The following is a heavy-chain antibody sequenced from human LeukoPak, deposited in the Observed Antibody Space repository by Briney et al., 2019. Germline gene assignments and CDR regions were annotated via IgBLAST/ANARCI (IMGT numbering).Heavy chain of an antibody. Sequence: GRSLRLSCAASGFTFDDYAMHWVRQAPGKGLEWVSLISGDGASTYYADSVKGRFTISRDNSKNSLYLQMNSLRTEDTALYYCATYGSGSYSHYWGQGTLVTVSS. CDR1: GFTFDDYA. J-gene: IGHJ4*02. CDR2: ISGDGAST. D-gene: IGHD3-10*01. CDR3: ATYGSGSYSHY. V-gene: IGHV3-43*02.